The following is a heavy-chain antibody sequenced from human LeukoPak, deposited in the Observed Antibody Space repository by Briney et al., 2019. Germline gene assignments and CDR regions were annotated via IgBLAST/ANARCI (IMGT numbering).Heavy chain of an antibody. J-gene: IGHJ4*02. CDR3: AKDGSPKHVDFDY. CDR2: IRYDGSNK. Sequence: GGSLRLSCAASGFTFNSYGMHWVRQAPGKGLEWVAFIRYDGSNKYYADSVKGRFTISRDNSKNTLYLQMNSLRAEDTAVYYCAKDGSPKHVDFDYWGQGTLVTVSS. D-gene: IGHD3-10*01. CDR1: GFTFNSYG. V-gene: IGHV3-30*02.